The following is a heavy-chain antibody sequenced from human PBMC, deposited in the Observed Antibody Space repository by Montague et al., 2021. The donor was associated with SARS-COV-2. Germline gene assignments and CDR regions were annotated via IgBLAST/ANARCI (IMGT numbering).Heavy chain of an antibody. Sequence: SETLSLTCSVSGGSISGYYWSWIRQPPGKGLEWIGYIYHSGNTKYNPSLKSRVSISVDTSKNQLSLRLSSVTAADTAVYYCAREYRIELWQTNWYFGLWGRGTLVTVSS. D-gene: IGHD5-18*01. CDR2: IYHSGNT. V-gene: IGHV4-59*01. J-gene: IGHJ2*01. CDR3: AREYRIELWQTNWYFGL. CDR1: GGSISGYY.